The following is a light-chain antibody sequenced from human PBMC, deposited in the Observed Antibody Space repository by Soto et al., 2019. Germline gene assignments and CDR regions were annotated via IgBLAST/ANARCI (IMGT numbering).Light chain of an antibody. V-gene: IGLV1-40*01. J-gene: IGLJ1*01. CDR3: QSYDSSLSASYV. CDR1: SSNIGAGYE. CDR2: GNT. Sequence: QSVLTQPPSVSGAPGQRVTISCTGSSSNIGAGYEVHWYQHLPGKAPKLLIYGNTNRPSGVPDRFSGSKSGTSASLAITGLQAEDEADYYCQSYDSSLSASYVFGGGTKVPVL.